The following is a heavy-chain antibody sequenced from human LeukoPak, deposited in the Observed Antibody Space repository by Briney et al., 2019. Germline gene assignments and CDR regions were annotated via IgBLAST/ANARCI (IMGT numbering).Heavy chain of an antibody. J-gene: IGHJ4*02. V-gene: IGHV4-34*01. Sequence: SETLSLTCAVYGGSFSGYYWSWIRQPPGKGLEWIGETNHSGSTNYNPSLKSRVTISVDTSKNQFSLKLSSVTAADTAVYYCARGTPYSSGWTAFDYWGQGTLVTVSS. CDR1: GGSFSGYY. CDR2: TNHSGST. D-gene: IGHD6-19*01. CDR3: ARGTPYSSGWTAFDY.